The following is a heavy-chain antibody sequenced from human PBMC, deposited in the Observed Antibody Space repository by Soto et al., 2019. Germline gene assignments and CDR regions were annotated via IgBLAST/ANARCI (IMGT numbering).Heavy chain of an antibody. V-gene: IGHV1-8*02. D-gene: IGHD6-13*01. CDR2: MNPGSGKT. J-gene: IGHJ5*02. CDR1: GYTFINFD. CDR3: ARTASAGTLNWFDP. Sequence: ASVKVSCKASGYTFINFDISWVRQAAGQGLEWLGWMNPGSGKTGYASKFQGRVAMTRDASTGTSHLELSSLTSDDTAVYYCARTASAGTLNWFDPWGQGTLVTV.